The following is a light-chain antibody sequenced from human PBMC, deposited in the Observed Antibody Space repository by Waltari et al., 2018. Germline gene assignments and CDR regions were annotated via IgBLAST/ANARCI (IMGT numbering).Light chain of an antibody. CDR2: END. Sequence: QSALTQPPSVSAAPGQKVTISCSGSISNIGSNYVSWYQQLPQTAPKLVIFENDTRPSGIPARFSGSKSGTSATLGITGLQTGDEADYYCATWDSSLSLYVFGTGTKITVL. V-gene: IGLV1-51*01. J-gene: IGLJ1*01. CDR1: ISNIGSNY. CDR3: ATWDSSLSLYV.